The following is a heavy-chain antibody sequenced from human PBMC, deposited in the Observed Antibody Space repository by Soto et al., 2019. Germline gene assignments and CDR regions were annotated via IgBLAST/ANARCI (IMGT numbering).Heavy chain of an antibody. Sequence: PGGSLRLSCAASGFTFSSYSMNWVRQAPGKGLEWISYISSSSSTIYYADSVKGRFTISRDNAKNSLYLQMNSLRAEDTAVYYCARRVSGNYDYWGQGTLVTVSS. D-gene: IGHD1-7*01. CDR1: GFTFSSYS. CDR2: ISSSSSTI. CDR3: ARRVSGNYDY. V-gene: IGHV3-48*01. J-gene: IGHJ4*02.